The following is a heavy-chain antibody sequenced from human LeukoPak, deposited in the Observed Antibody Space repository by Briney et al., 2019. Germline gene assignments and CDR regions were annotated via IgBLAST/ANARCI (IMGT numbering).Heavy chain of an antibody. CDR3: ARENDYALDY. D-gene: IGHD4-17*01. CDR2: IRYVGSDK. V-gene: IGHV3-30*12. CDR1: GFTFSNYG. J-gene: IGHJ4*02. Sequence: PGGSLRLSCAASGFTFSNYGMHWVRQAPGKGLEWVAVIRYVGSDKYYADSVKGRFTISRDNSQNTMYLQMNSLRAEDTAVYHCARENDYALDYWGQGTLVTVSS.